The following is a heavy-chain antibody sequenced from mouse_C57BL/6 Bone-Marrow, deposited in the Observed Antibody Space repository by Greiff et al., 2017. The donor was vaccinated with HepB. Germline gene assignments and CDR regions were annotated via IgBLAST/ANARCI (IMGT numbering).Heavy chain of an antibody. CDR3: ARGYYGSSSWFAY. V-gene: IGHV14-2*01. Sequence: EVMLVESGAELVKPGASVKLSCTASGFNIKDYYMHWVKQRTEQGLEWIGRIDPEDGETKYAPKFQGKATITADTSSNTAYLQLSSLTSEDTAVYYGARGYYGSSSWFAYWGQGTLVTVSA. J-gene: IGHJ3*01. D-gene: IGHD1-1*01. CDR2: IDPEDGET. CDR1: GFNIKDYY.